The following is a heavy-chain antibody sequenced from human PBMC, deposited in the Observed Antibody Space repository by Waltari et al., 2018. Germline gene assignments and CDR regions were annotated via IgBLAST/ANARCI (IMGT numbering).Heavy chain of an antibody. J-gene: IGHJ6*02. D-gene: IGHD3-3*01. CDR3: ARAETGVFGVIYYGMDV. Sequence: EVQLVESGGGLIQPGGSLRLSCAASGFTVSSNYMSWVRQAPGKGLEWVSVIYSGGSTYYADSVKCRFTISRDNSKNTLYLQMNSLRAEDTAVYYCARAETGVFGVIYYGMDVWGQGTTVIVSS. V-gene: IGHV3-53*01. CDR1: GFTVSSNY. CDR2: IYSGGST.